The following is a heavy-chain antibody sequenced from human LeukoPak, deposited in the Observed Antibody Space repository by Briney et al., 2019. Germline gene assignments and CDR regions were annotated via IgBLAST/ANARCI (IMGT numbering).Heavy chain of an antibody. CDR1: GGSISSYY. J-gene: IGHJ4*02. V-gene: IGHV4-59*08. CDR3: ARHDSGSGSYFYFDY. CDR2: IYYSGST. D-gene: IGHD3-10*01. Sequence: PSETLSLTCTVSGGSISSYYWSWIRQPPGKGLEWIGYIYYSGSTNYNPSLKSRVTISVDTSKNQFSLKLSSVTAADTAVYYCARHDSGSGSYFYFDYWGQGTLVTVSS.